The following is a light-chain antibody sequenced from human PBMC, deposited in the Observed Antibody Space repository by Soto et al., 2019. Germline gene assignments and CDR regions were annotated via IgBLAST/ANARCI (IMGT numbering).Light chain of an antibody. CDR1: YSDVGGSNY. V-gene: IGLV2-8*01. J-gene: IGLJ2*01. CDR3: SSNVVGTNLKI. CDR2: EVI. Sequence: QSVLTQPPSASGSPGRSVTISCTGTYSDVGGSNYVSWYQPHPGKAPKLVIYEVIQRPSGVPDRFSGSRSGNTASLTVSRLQAEDEADYYCSSNVVGTNLKIFGGGTKLTVL.